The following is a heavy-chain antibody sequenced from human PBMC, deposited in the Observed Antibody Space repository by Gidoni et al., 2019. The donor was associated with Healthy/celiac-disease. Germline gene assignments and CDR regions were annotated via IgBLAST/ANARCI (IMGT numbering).Heavy chain of an antibody. CDR1: GFPFSSYG. CDR2: IWYDGSNK. V-gene: IGHV3-33*08. CDR3: ARGYYDSSGYFHFDY. J-gene: IGHJ4*02. Sequence: QVQLVESGGGVVQPGRSLRLSCAASGFPFSSYGMHWVRQAPGKGLEWVAVIWYDGSNKYYADSVKGRFTISRDNSKNTLYLQMNSLRAEDTAVYYCARGYYDSSGYFHFDYWGQGTLVTVSS. D-gene: IGHD3-22*01.